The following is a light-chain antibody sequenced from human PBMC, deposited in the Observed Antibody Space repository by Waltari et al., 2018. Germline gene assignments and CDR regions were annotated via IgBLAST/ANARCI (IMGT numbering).Light chain of an antibody. CDR3: LQYQAYPLT. Sequence: DIQMTQSPSSLSASVGDRVTITCRASQDITKYLAWFQQKPGRAPKSLIYGAFILQSGVSSNFSGSGSGTDFTLTITSLQPEDFVTYYCLQYQAYPLTVGGGTKVDIK. V-gene: IGKV1-16*02. J-gene: IGKJ4*01. CDR2: GAF. CDR1: QDITKY.